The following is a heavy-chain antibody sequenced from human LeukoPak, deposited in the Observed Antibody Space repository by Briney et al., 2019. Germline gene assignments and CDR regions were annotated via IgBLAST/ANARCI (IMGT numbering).Heavy chain of an antibody. J-gene: IGHJ4*02. CDR3: ASLPSDPPFDY. Sequence: GASVKVSCKASGGTFSSYAISWVRQAPGQGLEWMGRIIPILGIANYAQKFQGRVTITADKSTSTAYMELSSLRSEDTAVYYCASLPSDPPFDYWGQGTLVTVSS. CDR2: IIPILGIA. CDR1: GGTFSSYA. V-gene: IGHV1-69*04.